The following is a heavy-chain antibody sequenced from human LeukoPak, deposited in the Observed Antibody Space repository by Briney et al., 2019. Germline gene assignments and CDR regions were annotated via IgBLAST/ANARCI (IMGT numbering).Heavy chain of an antibody. D-gene: IGHD3-10*01. CDR2: ISAYNGNT. V-gene: IGHV1-18*01. J-gene: IGHJ5*02. CDR3: ARARPGSYYNDGWFDP. CDR1: GDSFTSYG. Sequence: ASVKVSCKASGDSFTSYGIRWVRQAPGEGLEWMGWISAYNGNTNYAQKLQGRVTMTTDTSTSTAYMELRSLRSDDTAVYYCARARPGSYYNDGWFDPWGQGTLVTVSS.